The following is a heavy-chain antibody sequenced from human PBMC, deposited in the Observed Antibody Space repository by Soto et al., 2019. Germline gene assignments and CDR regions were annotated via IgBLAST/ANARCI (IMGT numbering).Heavy chain of an antibody. CDR3: ARMGYDYIWGSYRLPDYYYMDV. J-gene: IGHJ6*03. CDR1: GFSLSTSGMC. CDR2: IDWDDDK. Sequence: SGPTLVNPTQTLTLTCTFSGFSLSTSGMCVSWIRQPPGKALEGLARIDWDDDKYYSTSLKTRLTISKDTSKNQVVLTMTNMEPVDTATYYCARMGYDYIWGSYRLPDYYYMDVWGKGTTVTVSS. V-gene: IGHV2-70*11. D-gene: IGHD3-16*02.